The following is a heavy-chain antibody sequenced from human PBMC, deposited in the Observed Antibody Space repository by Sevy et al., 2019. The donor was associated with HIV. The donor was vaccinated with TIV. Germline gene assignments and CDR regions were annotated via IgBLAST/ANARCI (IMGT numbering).Heavy chain of an antibody. Sequence: GGSLRLSCAASGFTFGNHAIHWVRQAPGKGLEWVAIISFDGRNEHYAGSVKGRFTISRDNSKKTVYLQMTNLRSEDAAVYYCARDHCTDGVCFRPGYFDYWGQGTLVTVSS. CDR2: ISFDGRNE. J-gene: IGHJ4*01. CDR3: ARDHCTDGVCFRPGYFDY. V-gene: IGHV3-30*04. D-gene: IGHD2-8*01. CDR1: GFTFGNHA.